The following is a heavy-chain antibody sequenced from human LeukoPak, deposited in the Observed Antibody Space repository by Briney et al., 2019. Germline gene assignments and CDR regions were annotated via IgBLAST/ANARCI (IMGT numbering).Heavy chain of an antibody. D-gene: IGHD3-22*01. J-gene: IGHJ1*01. V-gene: IGHV3-66*01. CDR2: IYSGGST. CDR3: ARGNSYDSSGYPEYFQN. Sequence: GGSLRLSCAAFGFTFSSYGMSWVRQAPGKGLEWVSVIYSGGSTSYADSVKGRFTISRDNSRNTVSLQMNTLRAEDTAVYYCARGNSYDSSGYPEYFQNWGQGTLVTVSS. CDR1: GFTFSSYG.